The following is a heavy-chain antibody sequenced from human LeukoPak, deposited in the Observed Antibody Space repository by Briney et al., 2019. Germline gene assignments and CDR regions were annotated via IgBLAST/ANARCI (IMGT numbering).Heavy chain of an antibody. D-gene: IGHD3-3*01. Sequence: GESLKISCKGPGYSFTSYWIGWVRQMPGKGLEWMGIIYPGDSDTSYSPSFQGQVTISADKSISTAYLQWSSLKASDTAMYYCARLRFLEWRAFDIWGQGTMVTVSS. CDR1: GYSFTSYW. V-gene: IGHV5-51*01. CDR2: IYPGDSDT. J-gene: IGHJ3*02. CDR3: ARLRFLEWRAFDI.